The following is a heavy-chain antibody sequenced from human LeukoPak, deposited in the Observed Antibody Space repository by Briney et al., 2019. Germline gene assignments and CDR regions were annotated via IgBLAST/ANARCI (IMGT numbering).Heavy chain of an antibody. D-gene: IGHD3-9*01. V-gene: IGHV4-34*01. CDR1: GGSFSGYY. CDR3: ARSLNYDILTGYPRGGLFDP. Sequence: SETLSLTCAVYGGSFSGYYWSWIRQPPGKGLGWIGEINHSGSTNYNPSLKSRVTISVDTSKNQFSLKLSSVTAADTAVYYCARSLNYDILTGYPRGGLFDPWGQGTLVTVSS. J-gene: IGHJ5*02. CDR2: INHSGST.